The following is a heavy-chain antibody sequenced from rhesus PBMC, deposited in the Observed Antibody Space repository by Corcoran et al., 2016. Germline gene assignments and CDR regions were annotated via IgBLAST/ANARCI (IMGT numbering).Heavy chain of an antibody. CDR2: FVSRTGRA. J-gene: IGHJ1*01. CDR1: GGSLSTYS. CDR3: ARKEDGNGII. V-gene: IGHV4S5*01. Sequence: QVHLQESGPGLVKPSETLSLTCILSGGSLSTYSWHWIRQPPGKGLEWIGDFVSRTGRAFHNPSLNTRVTISTDPSKNQFSLRLTSVTVADTAVYYCARKEDGNGIIWGQGVMVTVSS. D-gene: IGHD4-29*01.